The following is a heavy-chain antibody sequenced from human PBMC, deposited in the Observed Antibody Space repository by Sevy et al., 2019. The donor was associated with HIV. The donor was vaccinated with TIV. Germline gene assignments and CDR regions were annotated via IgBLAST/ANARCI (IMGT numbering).Heavy chain of an antibody. CDR2: IYTSGST. V-gene: IGHV4-4*07. J-gene: IGHJ6*03. Sequence: SETLSLTCTVSGGSISSYYWSWIRQPAGKGLEWIGRIYTSGSTNYNPSLKSRVTMSVDTSKNQFSLKLSSVTAAATAVYYCATDVVVVTATYYYYYSMDVWGKGTTVTVSS. CDR3: ATDVVVVTATYYYYYSMDV. D-gene: IGHD2-21*02. CDR1: GGSISSYY.